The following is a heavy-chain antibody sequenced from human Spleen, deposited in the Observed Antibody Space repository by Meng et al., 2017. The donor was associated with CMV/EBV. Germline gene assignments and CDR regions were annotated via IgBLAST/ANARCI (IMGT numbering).Heavy chain of an antibody. V-gene: IGHV3-23*01. CDR2: ITPGVRT. J-gene: IGHJ5*02. D-gene: IGHD6-13*01. CDR3: ARAAGWFDP. CDR1: GFNFANYA. Sequence: GGSLRLSCAGSGFNFANYAMTWVRQAPGKGLEWVSTITPGVRTHYADSVKGRFTISRDISKDLLYLEMHSLRAEDTAVYYCARAAGWFDPWGQGTLVTVSS.